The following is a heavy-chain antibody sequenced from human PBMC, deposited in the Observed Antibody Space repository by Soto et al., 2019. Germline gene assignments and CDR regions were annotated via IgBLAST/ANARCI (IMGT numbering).Heavy chain of an antibody. J-gene: IGHJ4*02. D-gene: IGHD5-18*01. CDR2: IYYSGST. Sequence: QVRLQESGPGLVKPSQTLSLTCTVSGGSISSGGYYWSWIRQPPGKGLEWIGYIYYSGSTYQNPSLKSGLTVSVDTSKNQFSLKLSSVTAADTAVYYCVRTPYKNSYGLRTPYYFDSWGQGTLVTVSS. CDR3: VRTPYKNSYGLRTPYYFDS. CDR1: GGSISSGGYY. V-gene: IGHV4-31*03.